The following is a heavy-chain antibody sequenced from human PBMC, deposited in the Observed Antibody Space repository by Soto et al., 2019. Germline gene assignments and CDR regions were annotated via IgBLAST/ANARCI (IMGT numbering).Heavy chain of an antibody. CDR1: GGSFSGYY. J-gene: IGHJ6*02. Sequence: SETLSLTCAVYGGSFSGYYWSWIRQPPGKGLEWIGEINHSGSTNYNPSLKSRVTISVDTSKNQFSLKLSSVTAADTAVYYCARGLIFGVVIIHYGMDVWGQGTTVTVSS. D-gene: IGHD3-3*01. V-gene: IGHV4-34*01. CDR3: ARGLIFGVVIIHYGMDV. CDR2: INHSGST.